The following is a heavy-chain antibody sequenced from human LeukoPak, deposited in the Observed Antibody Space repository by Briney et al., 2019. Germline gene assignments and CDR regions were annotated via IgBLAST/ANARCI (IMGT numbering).Heavy chain of an antibody. J-gene: IGHJ4*02. D-gene: IGHD3-16*01. CDR2: IKQDGSDK. V-gene: IGHV3-7*01. CDR3: ARDWAPFDS. CDR1: GFNFSNYW. Sequence: GGSLRLSCAASGFNFSNYWMSWVRQAPGKALEWVVNIKQDGSDKYYLESVKGRFTISRDNAKNSLYLQMNSLRAEDTAVYYCARDWAPFDSWGQGTLVTVSS.